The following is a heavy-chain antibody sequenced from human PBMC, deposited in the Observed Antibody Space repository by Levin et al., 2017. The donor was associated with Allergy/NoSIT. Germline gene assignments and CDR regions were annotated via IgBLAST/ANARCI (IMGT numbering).Heavy chain of an antibody. CDR2: ISGSGGST. V-gene: IGHV3-23*01. J-gene: IGHJ4*02. CDR3: AKGTYYYGSGSLPEESRGVIDTSVDY. D-gene: IGHD3-10*01. CDR1: GFTFSSYA. Sequence: LSLTCAASGFTFSSYAMSWVRQAPGKGLEWVSAISGSGGSTYYADSVKGRFTISRDNSKNTLYLQMNSLRAEDTAVYYCAKGTYYYGSGSLPEESRGVIDTSVDYWGQGTLVTVSS.